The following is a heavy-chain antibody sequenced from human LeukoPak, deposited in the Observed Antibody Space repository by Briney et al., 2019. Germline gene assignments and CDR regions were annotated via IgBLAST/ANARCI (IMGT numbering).Heavy chain of an antibody. Sequence: GGSLRLSCAASGFTFSGYVMYWVRQAPGKGLEWVSAISASGERTFYGDSVRGRFIISRDNSKNTLYLQMNSLRAEDTAVYYCAKLAHRGSSPVDYWGQGTLVTVSS. CDR2: ISASGERT. J-gene: IGHJ4*02. CDR3: AKLAHRGSSPVDY. D-gene: IGHD2-15*01. CDR1: GFTFSGYV. V-gene: IGHV3-23*01.